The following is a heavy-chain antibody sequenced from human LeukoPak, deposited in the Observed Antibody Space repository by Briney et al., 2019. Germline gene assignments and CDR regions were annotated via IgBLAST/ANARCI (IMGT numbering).Heavy chain of an antibody. Sequence: ASVKVSFKASGYTFTGYYMHWVRQAPGQGLEWMGWINPNSGGTNYAQKFQGRVTMTRDTSISTAYMELSRLRSDDTAVYYCARVSYSSSSHTDYWGQGTLVTVSS. CDR1: GYTFTGYY. CDR3: ARVSYSSSSHTDY. J-gene: IGHJ4*02. CDR2: INPNSGGT. D-gene: IGHD6-6*01. V-gene: IGHV1-2*02.